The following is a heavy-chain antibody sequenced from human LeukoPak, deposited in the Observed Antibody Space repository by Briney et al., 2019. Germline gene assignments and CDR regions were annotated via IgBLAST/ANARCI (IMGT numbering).Heavy chain of an antibody. V-gene: IGHV3-64D*06. CDR3: VSSVFINF. Sequence: PGGSLRLSCAASGFTFSSYAMSWVRQAPGKGLEHVSTIGSDGDGTYYADSVKDRFIISRDNSKNAVYLQMSSLRPEDTAVYYCVSSVFINFWGQGTLVTVSS. D-gene: IGHD1-14*01. CDR2: IGSDGDGT. CDR1: GFTFSSYA. J-gene: IGHJ4*01.